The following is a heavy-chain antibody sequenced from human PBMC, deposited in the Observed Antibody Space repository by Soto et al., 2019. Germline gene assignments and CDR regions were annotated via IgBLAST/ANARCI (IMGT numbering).Heavy chain of an antibody. J-gene: IGHJ5*02. V-gene: IGHV3-7*03. CDR2: IKENGREM. CDR1: GFTLTSHW. D-gene: IGHD3-22*01. CDR3: ARSSVQTFGWFDP. Sequence: EVQLVESGGGLVQPGGSLRLSCAASGFTLTSHWMKWVRQAPGKGLEWVASIKENGREMYYVDSVRGRFTISRDIAKNSLYLQMNSLRAEDTAVYYCARSSVQTFGWFDPWGQGTLVTVSS.